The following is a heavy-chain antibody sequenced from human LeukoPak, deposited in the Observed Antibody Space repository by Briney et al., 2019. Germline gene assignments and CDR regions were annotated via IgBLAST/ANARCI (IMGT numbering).Heavy chain of an antibody. J-gene: IGHJ6*03. Sequence: SETLSLTCTVSGGSIRGYYWSWIRQPPGKGLWWTWYIYYSVNTNYNPSLKSRVTIVGDTSKNQLSLKLSSVTAADTAVYYCARHQRDYGDYVPRYMDVWGKGTTLTVSS. CDR1: GGSIRGYY. CDR3: ARHQRDYGDYVPRYMDV. V-gene: IGHV4-59*08. CDR2: IYYSVNT. D-gene: IGHD4-17*01.